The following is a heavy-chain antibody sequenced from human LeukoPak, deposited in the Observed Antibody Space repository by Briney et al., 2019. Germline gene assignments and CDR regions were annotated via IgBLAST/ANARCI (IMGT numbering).Heavy chain of an antibody. CDR1: RYTFTGYY. Sequence: ASVRVSRKASRYTFTGYYMHCVCDAPGQGLEWVGWINPTSGGTNSAQKFQGRVTMTRETTISTAYMELRRLRSDNTAVYFCASTPGIAVAVYYYSGEGKPGTVSS. J-gene: IGHJ4*02. V-gene: IGHV1-2*02. D-gene: IGHD6-19*01. CDR3: ASTPGIAVAVYYY. CDR2: INPTSGGT.